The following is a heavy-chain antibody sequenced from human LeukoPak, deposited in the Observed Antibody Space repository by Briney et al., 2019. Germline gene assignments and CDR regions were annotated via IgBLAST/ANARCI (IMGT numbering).Heavy chain of an antibody. J-gene: IGHJ5*02. V-gene: IGHV3-48*03. Sequence: GGSLRLSCAASGFTVGNYEMNWVRQAPGKGLEWVSFIASDHTTYYADSVKGRYTLSRDNAKNSLYLQMNSLRAEDTAVYYCARGAAAAGGHWFDPWGQGTLVTVSS. CDR2: IASDHTT. CDR3: ARGAAAAGGHWFDP. CDR1: GFTVGNYE. D-gene: IGHD6-13*01.